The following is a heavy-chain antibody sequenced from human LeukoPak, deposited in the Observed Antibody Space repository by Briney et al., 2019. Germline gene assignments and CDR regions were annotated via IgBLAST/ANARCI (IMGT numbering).Heavy chain of an antibody. CDR2: ISGSGGST. J-gene: IGHJ4*02. V-gene: IGHV3-23*01. D-gene: IGHD3-9*01. CDR3: AKDDDDILTGQKTGETY. CDR1: GFTFSSYS. Sequence: GGSLRLSCAASGFTFSSYSMNWVRQAPGKGLEWVSAISGSGGSTYYADSVKGRFTISRDNSKNTLYLQMNSLRAEDTAVYYCAKDDDDILTGQKTGETYWGQGTLVTVSS.